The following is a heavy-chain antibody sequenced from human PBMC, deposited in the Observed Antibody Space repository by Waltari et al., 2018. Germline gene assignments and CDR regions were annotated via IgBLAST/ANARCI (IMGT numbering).Heavy chain of an antibody. CDR3: AKIGFWSGYYPDY. CDR1: GFTFSSYG. J-gene: IGHJ4*02. Sequence: QVQLVESGGGVVQPGRSLRLSCAASGFTFSSYGMHWVRQAPGKGLEWVAVIWYDGSNKYYADSVKGRFTNSRDKSKNTLYLQMNSLRAEDTAMYYCAKIGFWSGYYPDYWGQGTLVTVSS. CDR2: IWYDGSNK. V-gene: IGHV3-30*18. D-gene: IGHD3-3*01.